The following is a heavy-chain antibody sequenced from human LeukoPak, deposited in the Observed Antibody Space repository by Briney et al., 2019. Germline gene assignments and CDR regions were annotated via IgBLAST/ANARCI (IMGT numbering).Heavy chain of an antibody. Sequence: PGGSLRLSCAASGFTFSSYGMHWVRQAPGKGLEWVAVISYDGSNKYYAESVKGRFTISRDNSKNTLYLQMNSLRAEDTAVYYCAKDYGTYWGQGTLVTVSS. CDR3: AKDYGTY. CDR2: ISYDGSNK. V-gene: IGHV3-30*18. D-gene: IGHD4-17*01. J-gene: IGHJ4*02. CDR1: GFTFSSYG.